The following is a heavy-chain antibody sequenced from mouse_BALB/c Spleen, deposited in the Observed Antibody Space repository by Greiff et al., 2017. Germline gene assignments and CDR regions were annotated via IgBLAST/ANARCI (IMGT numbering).Heavy chain of an antibody. D-gene: IGHD4-1*01. V-gene: IGHV7-3*02. CDR2: IRNKANGYTT. J-gene: IGHJ2*01. CDR3: ARRETGTFFDY. CDR1: GFTFTDYY. Sequence: EVQGVESGGGLVQPGGSLRLSCATSGFTFTDYYMSWVRQPPGKALEWLGFIRNKANGYTTEYSASVKGRFTISRDNSQSILYLQMNTLRAEDSATYYCARRETGTFFDYWGQGTTLTVSS.